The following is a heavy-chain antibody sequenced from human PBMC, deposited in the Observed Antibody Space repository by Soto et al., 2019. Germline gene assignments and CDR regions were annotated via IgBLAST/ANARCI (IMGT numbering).Heavy chain of an antibody. J-gene: IGHJ5*02. Sequence: QTGGSLRLSDETSGLTFSSYGIHWVRQAPGKGLEWVAVISYDGTNKYYADSVKGRFTISRDNSKNTLYLQMNSLRAEDTAVYYCAKDSYYDSSGYYKTWGQGTLVTVSS. CDR3: AKDSYYDSSGYYKT. V-gene: IGHV3-30*18. D-gene: IGHD3-22*01. CDR1: GLTFSSYG. CDR2: ISYDGTNK.